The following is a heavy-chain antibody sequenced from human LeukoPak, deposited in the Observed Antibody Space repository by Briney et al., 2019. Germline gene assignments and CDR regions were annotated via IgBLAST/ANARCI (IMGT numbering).Heavy chain of an antibody. Sequence: ASVKVSCKASGYTFTSYYMHWVRQAPGQGLEWMGWINPNSGGTNYAQKFQGRVTMTRDTSISTAYMELSRLRSDDTAVYYCAREYSSSWYGEYFQHWGQGTLVTVSS. CDR1: GYTFTSYY. D-gene: IGHD6-13*01. CDR2: INPNSGGT. CDR3: AREYSSSWYGEYFQH. J-gene: IGHJ1*01. V-gene: IGHV1-2*02.